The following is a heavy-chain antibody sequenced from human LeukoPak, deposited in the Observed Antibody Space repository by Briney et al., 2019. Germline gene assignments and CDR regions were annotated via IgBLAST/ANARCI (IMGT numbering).Heavy chain of an antibody. D-gene: IGHD3-9*01. CDR1: GFTFSSYA. CDR3: ARAAFDYDILTGYRDYYYYMDV. Sequence: GSLRLSCAASGFTFSSYAMSWVRQAPGKGLEWIGEINHSGSTNYNPSLKSRVTISVDTSKNQFSLKLSSVTAADTAVYYCARAAFDYDILTGYRDYYYYMDVWGKGTTVTISS. V-gene: IGHV4-34*01. CDR2: INHSGST. J-gene: IGHJ6*03.